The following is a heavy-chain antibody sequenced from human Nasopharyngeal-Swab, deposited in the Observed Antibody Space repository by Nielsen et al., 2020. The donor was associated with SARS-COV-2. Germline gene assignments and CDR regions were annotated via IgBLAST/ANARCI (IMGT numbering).Heavy chain of an antibody. CDR2: IIPMLGIV. D-gene: IGHD1-26*01. CDR3: AREDIVGANFDY. CDR1: GGTFSSHG. Sequence: SVKVSCKASGGTFSSHGISWVRQAPGQGLEWLGRIIPMLGIVTYAQKFQARATITADKSTSTVYMEVSSLRSEDTAVYYCAREDIVGANFDYWGQGTLVTVSS. J-gene: IGHJ4*02. V-gene: IGHV1-69*04.